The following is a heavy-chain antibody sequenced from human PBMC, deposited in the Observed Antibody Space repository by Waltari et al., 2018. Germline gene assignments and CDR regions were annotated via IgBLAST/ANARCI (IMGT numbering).Heavy chain of an antibody. CDR1: GFTFSSYG. J-gene: IGHJ6*02. CDR3: ARDRIAVGPLYYYGMDV. CDR2: IWYDGSNK. V-gene: IGHV3-33*01. D-gene: IGHD6-19*01. Sequence: QVQLVESGGGVVQPGRSLRLSCAASGFTFSSYGMHWVRQAPGQGLEWVAVIWYDGSNKYYADSVKGRFTISRDNSKNTLYLQMNSLRAEDTAVYYCARDRIAVGPLYYYGMDVWGQGTTVTVSS.